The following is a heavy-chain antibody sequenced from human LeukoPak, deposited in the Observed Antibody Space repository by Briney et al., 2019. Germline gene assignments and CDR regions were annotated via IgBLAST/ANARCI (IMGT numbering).Heavy chain of an antibody. Sequence: PSETLSLTCTVSGGSISSYYWSWIRQPPGKGLEWIGYIYYSGSTNYNPSLKSRVTISVDTSKNQSSLKLSSVTAADTAVYYCARGLIFGVVIPGPGSFDLWGRGTLVTVSS. V-gene: IGHV4-59*01. CDR1: GGSISSYY. CDR3: ARGLIFGVVIPGPGSFDL. D-gene: IGHD3-3*02. J-gene: IGHJ2*01. CDR2: IYYSGST.